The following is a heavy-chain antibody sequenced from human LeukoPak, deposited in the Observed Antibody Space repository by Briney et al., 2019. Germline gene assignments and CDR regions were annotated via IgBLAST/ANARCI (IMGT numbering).Heavy chain of an antibody. CDR3: AKGLSYDSSGYYYLNY. V-gene: IGHV3-30*18. D-gene: IGHD3-22*01. J-gene: IGHJ4*02. CDR1: GFTFSTYG. Sequence: GRSLRLSCAASGFTFSTYGMHWVRQAPGKGLEWVALILYDGNNKYYADSMKGRFTISRDNSKNTLYLQMNSLRAEDTAVYYCAKGLSYDSSGYYYLNYWGQGTLVTVSS. CDR2: ILYDGNNK.